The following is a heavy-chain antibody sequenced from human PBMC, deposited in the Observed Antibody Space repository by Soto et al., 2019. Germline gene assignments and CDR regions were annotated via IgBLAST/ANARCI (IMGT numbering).Heavy chain of an antibody. CDR1: DGSISSSNYY. J-gene: IGHJ4*02. CDR3: ARHGRSYSHYFDY. CDR2: IYNSGST. V-gene: IGHV4-39*01. D-gene: IGHD1-26*01. Sequence: QLQLQESGPGLVKPSETLSLTCTVSDGSISSSNYYYGWVRQPPGKGLEWIGSIYNSGSTYYNPSLESRVTISVDTSKNQFSLKLSSVTAADMAVYYCARHGRSYSHYFDYWGQGTLVTVSS.